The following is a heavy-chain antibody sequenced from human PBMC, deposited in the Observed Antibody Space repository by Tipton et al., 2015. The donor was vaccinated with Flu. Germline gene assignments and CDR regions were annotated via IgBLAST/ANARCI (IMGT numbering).Heavy chain of an antibody. D-gene: IGHD6-13*01. CDR1: GGSISSSSYY. J-gene: IGHJ2*01. Sequence: TLSLTCTVSGGSISSSSYYWGWIRQPPGKGLEWIGRIYTSGSTNYNPSLKSRVTMSVDTSKNQFSLKLSSVTAADTAVYYCARSARIAAGYWYFDLWGRGTLVTVSS. CDR3: ARSARIAAGYWYFDL. CDR2: IYTSGST. V-gene: IGHV4-39*07.